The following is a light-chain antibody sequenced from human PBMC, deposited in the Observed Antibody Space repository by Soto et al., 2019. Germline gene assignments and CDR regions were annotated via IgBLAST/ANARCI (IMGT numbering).Light chain of an antibody. J-gene: IGKJ1*01. Sequence: EIVLTQSPGTLSLSPGERATLSCRASQSVTNNYLAWYQQKTGQTPRLIVYLASSRAPGIPDRFSGSGAGTHFNLTIRIVEPEDFAVYYCQQYGSSPWTFGQGTKVEIK. V-gene: IGKV3-20*01. CDR3: QQYGSSPWT. CDR1: QSVTNNY. CDR2: LAS.